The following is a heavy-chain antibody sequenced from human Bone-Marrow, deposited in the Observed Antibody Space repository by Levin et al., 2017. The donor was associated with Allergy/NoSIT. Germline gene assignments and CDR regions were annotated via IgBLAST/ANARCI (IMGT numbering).Heavy chain of an antibody. D-gene: IGHD5-24*01. CDR1: GFSFEGFT. CDR2: ITWDSRGT. V-gene: IGHV3-43*01. Sequence: GGSLRLSCSVSGFSFEGFTMHWLRQVPGKRLEWVSLITWDSRGTYYADSVKGRFTISRDNSKSSLYLQMNNLRTEDTALYYCVRDGDTIMVTLYYFDYWGQGTQVTVSS. J-gene: IGHJ4*02. CDR3: VRDGDTIMVTLYYFDY.